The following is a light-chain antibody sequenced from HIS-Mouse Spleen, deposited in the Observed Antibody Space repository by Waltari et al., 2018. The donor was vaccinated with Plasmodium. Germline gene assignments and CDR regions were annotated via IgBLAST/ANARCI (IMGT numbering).Light chain of an antibody. J-gene: IGKJ4*01. CDR3: QQYDNLPLT. V-gene: IGKV1-33*01. CDR1: QAISNY. CDR2: DAS. Sequence: DIQMTQSPSSLSASLGDRVTITCQASQAISNYLNWYQQKPGKAPKLLIYDASNLETGVPSRFSGSGSGTDFTFTSSSLQPEDIATYYCQQYDNLPLTFGGGTKVEIK.